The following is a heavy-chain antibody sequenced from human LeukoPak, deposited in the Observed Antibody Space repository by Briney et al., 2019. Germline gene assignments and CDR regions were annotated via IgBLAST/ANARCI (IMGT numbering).Heavy chain of an antibody. D-gene: IGHD2-15*01. CDR2: ISDEGSYQ. V-gene: IGHV3-30*18. CDR3: TKDWGCSGGRCYSNFDY. CDR1: GLTLRNYG. J-gene: IGHJ4*02. Sequence: GGSLRLSCVASGLTLRNYGMHWVRQAPGKGLEWVAVISDEGSYQYYADSVKGRFTISRDNSKNTLYLQMNSLRPEDTAVYYCTKDWGCSGGRCYSNFDYWGQGTLVTVSS.